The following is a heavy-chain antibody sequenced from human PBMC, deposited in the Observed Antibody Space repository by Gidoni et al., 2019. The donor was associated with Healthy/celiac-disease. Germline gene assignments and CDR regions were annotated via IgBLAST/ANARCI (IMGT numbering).Heavy chain of an antibody. Sequence: DVQLVESGGGVVQPGGSLRLSCAASGFTFDDYAMHWVRQAPGKGLECVSLISGDGGSTYYADAGKGRFTISRDNSKNALYLQMNSLRTEDTALYYCAKDITYDSSGYYGYWGQGTLVTVSS. CDR1: GFTFDDYA. D-gene: IGHD3-22*01. J-gene: IGHJ4*02. V-gene: IGHV3-43*02. CDR3: AKDITYDSSGYYGY. CDR2: ISGDGGST.